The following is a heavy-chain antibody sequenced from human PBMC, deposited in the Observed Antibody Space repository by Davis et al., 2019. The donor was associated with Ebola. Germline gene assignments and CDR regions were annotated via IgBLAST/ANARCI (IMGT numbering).Heavy chain of an antibody. Sequence: AASVKVSCKASGYTFTAYSLHWVRQAPGQRLEWMGWINGGNGNTYYSQNFQGRVSITRDTSASTTYMELHSLRSDDTAVYYCARAQFPTTSDHWGQGTLVTVSS. CDR2: INGGNGNT. CDR1: GYTFTAYS. J-gene: IGHJ4*02. V-gene: IGHV1-3*01. CDR3: ARAQFPTTSDH. D-gene: IGHD1-1*01.